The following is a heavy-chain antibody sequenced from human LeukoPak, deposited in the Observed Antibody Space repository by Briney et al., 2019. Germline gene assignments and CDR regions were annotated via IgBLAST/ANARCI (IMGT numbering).Heavy chain of an antibody. CDR2: IYSGGST. CDR1: GFTVSNNY. Sequence: GGSLRLSCAASGFTVSNNYMSWVRQAPGKGLEWVSVIYSGGSTYYADSVTGRFTISRDNYKNTLYLQMNSLRAEDTAVYYCARDSRQDYYDSSGYLWFAFDIWGQGTMVTVSS. D-gene: IGHD3-22*01. V-gene: IGHV3-53*01. CDR3: ARDSRQDYYDSSGYLWFAFDI. J-gene: IGHJ3*02.